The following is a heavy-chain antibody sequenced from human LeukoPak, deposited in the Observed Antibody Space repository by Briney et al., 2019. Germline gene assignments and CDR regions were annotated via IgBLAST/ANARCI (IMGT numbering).Heavy chain of an antibody. V-gene: IGHV4-59*01. D-gene: IGHD6-19*01. J-gene: IGHJ5*02. CDR2: VSYSGNT. Sequence: SETLSPTCVVSGGSMNTYYWSWIRQPPGKGLEWIGYVSYSGNTHYNPSLKSRVTISVDTSKNQFSLRLNSLTAADTAVYYCARGVVAATLFWFDPWGQGTLVTVSS. CDR3: ARGVVAATLFWFDP. CDR1: GGSMNTYY.